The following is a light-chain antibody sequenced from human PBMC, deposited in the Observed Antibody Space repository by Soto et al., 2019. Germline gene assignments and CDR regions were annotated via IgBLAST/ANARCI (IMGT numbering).Light chain of an antibody. J-gene: IGKJ5*01. V-gene: IGKV3D-20*02. Sequence: DIVLTQSPGTLSLSPGERATLSCRASQSVRSTSLAWYQQKPGQAPRLLMYGASSRATGIPDKFSGGGSGTDFTLTISRLEPEDFAVYYCQQRSNWPPITFGQGTRLEIK. CDR2: GAS. CDR3: QQRSNWPPIT. CDR1: QSVRSTS.